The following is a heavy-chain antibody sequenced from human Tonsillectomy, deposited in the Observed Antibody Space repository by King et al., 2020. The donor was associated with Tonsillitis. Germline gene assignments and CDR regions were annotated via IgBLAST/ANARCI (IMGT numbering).Heavy chain of an antibody. V-gene: IGHV3-30-3*01. Sequence: VQLVESGGGVVQPGRSLRLSCAASGFTFSSYAMHWVRQAPGKGLEWVAVISYDGSNKYYADSVKGRFTISRDNSKNTLYLQMNSLRAEDTAVYYCARARATWIQLWLSDFDYWGQGTLVTVSS. J-gene: IGHJ4*02. CDR1: GFTFSSYA. D-gene: IGHD5-18*01. CDR2: ISYDGSNK. CDR3: ARARATWIQLWLSDFDY.